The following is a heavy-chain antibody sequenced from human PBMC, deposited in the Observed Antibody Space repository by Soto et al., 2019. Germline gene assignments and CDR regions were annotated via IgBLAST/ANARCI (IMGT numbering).Heavy chain of an antibody. Sequence: EVQLVESGGGLVQPGGSLRLSCAASGFTVSSNYMSWVRQAPGKGLEWVSVIYSGGSTYYADSVKGRFTISRDNSKNTLYLQMNSLRAEDTAVHYCARGGSYGGNSEGEIDYWGQGTLVTVSS. D-gene: IGHD4-17*01. V-gene: IGHV3-66*01. CDR3: ARGGSYGGNSEGEIDY. CDR2: IYSGGST. J-gene: IGHJ4*02. CDR1: GFTVSSNY.